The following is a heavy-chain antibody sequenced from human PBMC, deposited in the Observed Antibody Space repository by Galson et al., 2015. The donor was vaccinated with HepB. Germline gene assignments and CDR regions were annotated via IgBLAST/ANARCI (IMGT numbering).Heavy chain of an antibody. Sequence: LRLSCAASGFTFSSYSMNWVRQAPGKGLEWVSSISSSSSYIYYADSVKGRFTISRDNAKNSLYLQMNSLRAEDTAVYYCARYSYDPYYYYGMDVWGQGTTVTVSS. D-gene: IGHD5-18*01. J-gene: IGHJ6*02. V-gene: IGHV3-21*01. CDR1: GFTFSSYS. CDR2: ISSSSSYI. CDR3: ARYSYDPYYYYGMDV.